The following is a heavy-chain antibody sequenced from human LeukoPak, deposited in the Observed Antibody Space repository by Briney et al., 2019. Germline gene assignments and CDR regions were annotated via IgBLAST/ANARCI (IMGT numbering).Heavy chain of an antibody. CDR3: ASHYDRDGGVDY. Sequence: GGSLRLSCAASGFTFSSYGMHWVRQAPGKGLEWVAVISYDGSNKYYADSVKGRFTISRDNSKNTLYLQMNSLRADDTAVYYCASHYDRDGGVDYWGQGTLVTVSS. CDR2: ISYDGSNK. V-gene: IGHV3-30*03. D-gene: IGHD3-16*01. CDR1: GFTFSSYG. J-gene: IGHJ4*02.